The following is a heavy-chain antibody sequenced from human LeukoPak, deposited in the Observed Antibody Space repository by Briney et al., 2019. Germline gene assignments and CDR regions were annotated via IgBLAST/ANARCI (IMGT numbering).Heavy chain of an antibody. Sequence: AGGSLRLSCAASGFTFSNYAMNWVRQAPGKGLEWVSAISGSGGSTYYADSVKGRFTISRDNSRSTLYLQINSPRAEDTAIYYCAKGTLQQFDYWGQGTLVTVSS. J-gene: IGHJ4*02. CDR1: GFTFSNYA. V-gene: IGHV3-23*01. CDR2: ISGSGGST. D-gene: IGHD1-1*01. CDR3: AKGTLQQFDY.